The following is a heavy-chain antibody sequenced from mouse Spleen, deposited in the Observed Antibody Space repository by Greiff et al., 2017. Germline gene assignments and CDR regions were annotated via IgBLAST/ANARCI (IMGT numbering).Heavy chain of an antibody. J-gene: IGHJ2*01. CDR1: GFTFSSYT. CDR2: ISSGGSYT. V-gene: IGHV5-6-4*01. CDR3: TRGVDGYSYYFDY. Sequence: DVHLVESGGGLVKPGGSLKLSCAASGFTFSSYTMSWVRQTPEKRLEWVATISSGGSYTYYPDSVKGRFTISRDNAKNTLYLQMSSLKSEDTAMYYCTRGVDGYSYYFDYWGQGTTLTVSS. D-gene: IGHD2-3*01.